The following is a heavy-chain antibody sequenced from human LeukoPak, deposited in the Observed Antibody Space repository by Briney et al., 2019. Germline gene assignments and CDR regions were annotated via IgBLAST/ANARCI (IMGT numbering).Heavy chain of an antibody. D-gene: IGHD3-3*01. CDR2: ISSSSSYI. J-gene: IGHJ3*02. CDR3: ARESVEGYYDFWSGRDAFDI. V-gene: IGHV3-21*01. Sequence: PGGSLRLSCAASGFTFSSYSMNWVRQAPGKGLEWVSSISSSSSYIYYADSVKGRFTISRDNAKNSLYLQMNSLRAEDTAVYYCARESVEGYYDFWSGRDAFDIWGQGTMVTVSS. CDR1: GFTFSSYS.